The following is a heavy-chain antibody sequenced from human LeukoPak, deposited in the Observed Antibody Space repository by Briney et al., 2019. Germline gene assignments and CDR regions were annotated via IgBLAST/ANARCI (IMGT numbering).Heavy chain of an antibody. D-gene: IGHD6-19*01. CDR1: GFTFSSYG. CDR2: IRYDGSNK. CDR3: AKDLGSSGWYDAFDI. V-gene: IGHV3-30*02. J-gene: IGHJ3*02. Sequence: GGSLRLSCAASGFTFSSYGMHWVRQAPGKGLEWVAFIRYDGSNKYYADSVKGRFTISRDNSKNTLYLQMNSLRAEDTAVYYCAKDLGSSGWYDAFDIWGRGTMVTVSS.